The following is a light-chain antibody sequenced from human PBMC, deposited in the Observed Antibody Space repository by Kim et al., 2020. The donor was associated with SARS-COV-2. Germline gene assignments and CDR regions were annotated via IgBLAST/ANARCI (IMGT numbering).Light chain of an antibody. V-gene: IGKV1-12*01. CDR3: QQTDTLPIT. CDR1: QGISSW. CDR2: AAS. J-gene: IGKJ5*01. Sequence: SASVGDRVTITCRASQGISSWLAWYQQKPGKAPQLLIYAASSLQSGVPSRFSGSGFGTDFTLTISSLQPEDFATYYCQQTDTLPITFGQGTRLEIK.